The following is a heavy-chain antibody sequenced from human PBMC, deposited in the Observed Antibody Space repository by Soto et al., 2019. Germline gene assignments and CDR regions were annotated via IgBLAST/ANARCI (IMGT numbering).Heavy chain of an antibody. CDR3: ARDRYSSSLTPGRYYFDY. CDR2: TYYRSKWYN. J-gene: IGHJ4*02. Sequence: QTLSLTCAISGDSVSSNSAAWNWIRQSPSRGLEWLGRTYYRSKWYNDYAVSVKSRITINPDTSKNQFSLQLNSVTPEDTAVYYCARDRYSSSLTPGRYYFDYWGQGTLVTVSS. D-gene: IGHD6-13*01. CDR1: GDSVSSNSAA. V-gene: IGHV6-1*01.